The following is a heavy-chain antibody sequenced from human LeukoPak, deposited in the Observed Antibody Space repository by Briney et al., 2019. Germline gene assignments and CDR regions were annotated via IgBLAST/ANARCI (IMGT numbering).Heavy chain of an antibody. CDR2: IYTSGST. CDR3: ARDNIGVVTAIRSVYFDY. J-gene: IGHJ4*02. CDR1: GGSISSGSYY. V-gene: IGHV4-61*02. D-gene: IGHD2-21*02. Sequence: SETLSLTCTVSGGSISSGSYYWSWIRRPAGKGLEWIGRIYTSGSTNYNPSLKSRVTISVDTSKNQFSLKLSSVTAADTAVYYCARDNIGVVTAIRSVYFDYWGQGTLVTVSS.